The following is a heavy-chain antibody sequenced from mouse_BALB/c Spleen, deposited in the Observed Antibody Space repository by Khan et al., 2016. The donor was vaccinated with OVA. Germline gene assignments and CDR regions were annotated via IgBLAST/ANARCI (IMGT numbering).Heavy chain of an antibody. Sequence: EVELVESGGDLVKPGGSLKLSCAASGFTFSSYGMSWVRQTPDKRLEWVATISSGGSYTFSPDSVQGRFTIYRDNAQKPVYLQMSSLKSEDTAMYYCARQYVYYGSSYYFDYWGQGTTLTVSS. CDR2: ISSGGSYT. V-gene: IGHV5-6*01. CDR3: ARQYVYYGSSYYFDY. J-gene: IGHJ2*01. D-gene: IGHD1-1*01. CDR1: GFTFSSYG.